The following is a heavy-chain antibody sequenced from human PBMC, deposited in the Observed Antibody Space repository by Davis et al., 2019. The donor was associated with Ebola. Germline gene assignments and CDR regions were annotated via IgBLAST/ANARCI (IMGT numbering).Heavy chain of an antibody. J-gene: IGHJ4*02. CDR1: GGSISSSSYY. V-gene: IGHV4-39*01. CDR2: IYYSGST. D-gene: IGHD6-19*01. Sequence: SETLSLTCTVSGGSISSSSYYWGWSRQPPGKGLEWIGSIYYSGSTYYNPSLKSRVTISVDTSKNQFSLKLSSVTAADTAVYYCARHPGPSIAVVAIDYWGQGTLVTVSS. CDR3: ARHPGPSIAVVAIDY.